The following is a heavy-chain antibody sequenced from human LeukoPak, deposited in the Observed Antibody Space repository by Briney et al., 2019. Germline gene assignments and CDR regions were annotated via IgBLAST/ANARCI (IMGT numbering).Heavy chain of an antibody. CDR3: SQMGPHDSSGYYPLDP. CDR2: IYYSGST. CDR1: GGSISSGSYY. J-gene: IGHJ5*02. D-gene: IGHD3-22*01. Sequence: KPSETLSLTCSVSGGSISSGSYYWGWIRQPPGKGLEWIGSIYYSGSTYYNPSLKSRVTISIDTSKNQFSLKLSSVTAADTAVYYCSQMGPHDSSGYYPLDPWGQGTLVTVSS. V-gene: IGHV4-39*01.